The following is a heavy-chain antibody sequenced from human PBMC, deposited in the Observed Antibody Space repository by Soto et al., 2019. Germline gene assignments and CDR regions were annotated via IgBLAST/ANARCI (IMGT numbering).Heavy chain of an antibody. J-gene: IGHJ5*02. CDR2: IYYSGST. CDR3: ASGRRTYSSSSDNWLDP. Sequence: SETLSLTCTVSGGSISSYCWSWIRQPPGKGLEWIGYIYYSGSTNYNPSLKSRVTISVDTSKNQFSLKLSSVTAADTAVYYCASGRRTYSSSSDNWLDPWGQRTLVTVSS. V-gene: IGHV4-59*01. CDR1: GGSISSYC. D-gene: IGHD6-6*01.